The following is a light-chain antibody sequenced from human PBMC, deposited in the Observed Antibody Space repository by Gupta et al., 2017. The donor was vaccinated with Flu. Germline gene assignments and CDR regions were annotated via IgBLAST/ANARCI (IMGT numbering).Light chain of an antibody. Sequence: SITISCTGTSSDVGGYNYVSWYQPHTGKATKLMIYEVSNRPAGVANRFSGSKSGNTASLTISGPQAEDEADYYCSSYTSSSTVVFGGGTKLTVL. V-gene: IGLV2-14*01. CDR2: EVS. J-gene: IGLJ2*01. CDR3: SSYTSSSTVV. CDR1: SSDVGGYNY.